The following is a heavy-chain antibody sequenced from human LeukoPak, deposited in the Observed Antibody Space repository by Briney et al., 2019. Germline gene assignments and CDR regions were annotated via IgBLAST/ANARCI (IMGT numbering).Heavy chain of an antibody. CDR2: INPNSGGT. CDR3: ARGGAPRLGLWFGELPSPFDY. J-gene: IGHJ4*02. D-gene: IGHD3-10*01. Sequence: ASVKVSCKASGYTFTGYYMHWVRQAPGQGLEWMGWINPNSGGTNYAQKFQGRVTMTRDTSISTAYMELSRLRSDDTAVYYCARGGAPRLGLWFGELPSPFDYWGQGTLVTVSS. CDR1: GYTFTGYY. V-gene: IGHV1-2*02.